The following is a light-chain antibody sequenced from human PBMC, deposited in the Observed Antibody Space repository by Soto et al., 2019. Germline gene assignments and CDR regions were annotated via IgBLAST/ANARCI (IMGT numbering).Light chain of an antibody. J-gene: IGLJ2*01. CDR2: QDS. V-gene: IGLV3-1*01. CDR1: KLGDKY. CDR3: QEWDSSTVV. Sequence: SYELTQPPSVSVSPGQTASITCSGDKLGDKYACWYQQKPGQSPVLVIYQDSKPPSGIPEGFSGSNSWNTATLSIRGTQARDGAGYYWQEWDSSTVVFGVGTKLTVL.